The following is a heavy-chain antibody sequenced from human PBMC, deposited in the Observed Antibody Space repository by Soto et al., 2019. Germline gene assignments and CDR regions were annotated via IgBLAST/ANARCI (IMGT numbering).Heavy chain of an antibody. CDR2: IYSSGGT. CDR3: ARGQRFSDSFDP. V-gene: IGHV4-4*07. CDR1: GGAISGYY. J-gene: IGHJ5*02. Sequence: LSLTCTVSGGAISGYYWTWIRQSAGKGLEWIGRIYSSGGTKYNPSLQSRVTMSLDTSKNQFSLRLSSVTAADTAVYYCARGQRFSDSFDPWGQGTLVTVS. D-gene: IGHD3-3*01.